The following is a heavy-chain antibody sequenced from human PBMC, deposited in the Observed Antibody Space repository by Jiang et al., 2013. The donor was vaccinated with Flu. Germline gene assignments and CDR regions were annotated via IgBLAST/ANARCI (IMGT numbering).Heavy chain of an antibody. Sequence: SCKGSGYSFTSYWISWVRQMPGKGLEWMGRIDPSDSYTNYSPSFQGHVTISADKSISTAYLQWSSLKASDTAMYYCALTPTDFWSGSDKDFDPWGQGTLVTVSS. D-gene: IGHD3-3*01. J-gene: IGHJ5*02. CDR2: IDPSDSYT. CDR1: GYSFTSYW. V-gene: IGHV5-10-1*01. CDR3: ALTPTDFWSGSDKDFDP.